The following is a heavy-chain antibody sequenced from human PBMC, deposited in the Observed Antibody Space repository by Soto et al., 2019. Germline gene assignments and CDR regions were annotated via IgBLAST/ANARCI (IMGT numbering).Heavy chain of an antibody. CDR2: MNPNSGNT. J-gene: IGHJ3*02. CDR1: GYAFTRYE. D-gene: IGHD2-21*02. V-gene: IGHV1-8*01. Sequence: AYVKVCSEAAGYAFTRYEIECMRQATGQRFEWMGWMNPNSGNTGYAQKFQGRVTMTRNTSISTAYMELSSLRSEDTAVYYCARGRRRIVVVTAARGAFGIWGQGTMVTVSS. CDR3: ARGRRRIVVVTAARGAFGI.